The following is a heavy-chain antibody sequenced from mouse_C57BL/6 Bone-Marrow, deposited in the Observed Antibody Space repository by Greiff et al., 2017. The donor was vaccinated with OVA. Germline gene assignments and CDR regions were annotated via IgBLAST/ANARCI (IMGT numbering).Heavy chain of an antibody. CDR3: HSYYFDD. CDR2: IHPNRGST. Sequence: QVQLKQPGAELVKPGASVKLSCKASGYTFTSYWMHWVKQRPGQGLAWIGMIHPNRGSTNYNEKFKSKATLTVDKSSSTAYMQRSSRTSEDSAVYDWHSYYFDDCGQGTTLTVSS. J-gene: IGHJ2*01. D-gene: IGHD2-12*01. CDR1: GYTFTSYW. V-gene: IGHV1-64*01.